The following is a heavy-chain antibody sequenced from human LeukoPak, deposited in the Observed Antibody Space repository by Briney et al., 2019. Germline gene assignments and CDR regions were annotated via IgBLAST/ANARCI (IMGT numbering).Heavy chain of an antibody. CDR2: ISFDGSKK. CDR1: GFTFSSYG. J-gene: IGHJ4*02. Sequence: GRSLRLSCATSGFTFSSYGMHWVRQAPGKGLEWVAVISFDGSKKYYADSVKGRFTISRDKSNNTLYLLMNSLRAEDTAVYYCAKDLWYCGGGSCYTYDYWGQGTLVTVSS. CDR3: AKDLWYCGGGSCYTYDY. V-gene: IGHV3-30*18. D-gene: IGHD2-15*01.